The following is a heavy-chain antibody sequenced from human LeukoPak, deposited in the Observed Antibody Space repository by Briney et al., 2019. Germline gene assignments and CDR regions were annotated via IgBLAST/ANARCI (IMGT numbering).Heavy chain of an antibody. CDR2: IYTSGST. CDR3: ARVPIDSGSYYYYYYYMDV. D-gene: IGHD3-10*01. J-gene: IGHJ6*03. CDR1: GGSISSGSYY. Sequence: SQTLSLTCTVSGGSISSGSYYWSWIRQPAGKGLEWIGRIYTSGSTNYNPSLKSRVTISVDTSKNRFSLKLSSVTAADTAVYYCARVPIDSGSYYYYYYYMDVWGKGTTVTVSS. V-gene: IGHV4-61*02.